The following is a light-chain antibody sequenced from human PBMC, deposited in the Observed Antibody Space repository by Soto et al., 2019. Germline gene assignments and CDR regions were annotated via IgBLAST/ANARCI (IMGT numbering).Light chain of an antibody. CDR3: GTWDSSLSVGVV. CDR2: DDN. Sequence: QSVLTQPPSVSAAPGQKVTISCSGSSSNIGNNYVSWYQQLPGTAPKLLIYDDNERPSGIPDRSSGSKSGTSATLGIAGLQTGDEAVYYCGTWDSSLSVGVVFGGGTKLTVL. J-gene: IGLJ2*01. CDR1: SSNIGNNY. V-gene: IGLV1-51*01.